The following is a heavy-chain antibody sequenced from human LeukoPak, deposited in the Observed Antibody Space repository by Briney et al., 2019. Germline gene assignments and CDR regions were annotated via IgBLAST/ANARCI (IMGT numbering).Heavy chain of an antibody. V-gene: IGHV3-23*01. Sequence: GGSLRLSCVASGFTFSTYGMSWVRQAPGKGLEWVSAITGSGGSTYYADSVKGRFTISRDNSKNTLYLQMNSLRAEDTAVYYCSRATAAAGTDYWGQGTLVTVSS. D-gene: IGHD6-13*01. CDR2: ITGSGGST. CDR3: SRATAAAGTDY. J-gene: IGHJ4*02. CDR1: GFTFSTYG.